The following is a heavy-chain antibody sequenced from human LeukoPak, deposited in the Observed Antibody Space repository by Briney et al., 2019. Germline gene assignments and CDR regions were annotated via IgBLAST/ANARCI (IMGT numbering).Heavy chain of an antibody. D-gene: IGHD3-22*01. J-gene: IGHJ4*02. CDR3: AKGSYYDSSGSFYFDY. V-gene: IGHV3-23*01. CDR2: ISGSGDNI. Sequence: GGSLRLSCAASGFTFSSYAMSWVRQAPGKGLEWVSGISGSGDNIYYADSVKGRFTISRDNSKNTLYVQVNSLGTEDTAAYYCAKGSYYDSSGSFYFDYWGQGTLVTVSS. CDR1: GFTFSSYA.